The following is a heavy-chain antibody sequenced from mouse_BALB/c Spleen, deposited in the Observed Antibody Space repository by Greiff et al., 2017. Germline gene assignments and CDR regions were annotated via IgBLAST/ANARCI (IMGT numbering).Heavy chain of an antibody. CDR1: GFNIKDTY. D-gene: IGHD2-2*01. V-gene: IGHV14-3*02. Sequence: EVQLQQSGAELVKPGASVKLSCTASGFNIKDTYMHWVKQRPEQGLEWIGRIDPANGNTKYDPKFQGKATITADTSSNTAYLQLSSLTSEDTAVYYCARGYPYAMDYWGQGTSVTVSA. CDR3: ARGYPYAMDY. J-gene: IGHJ4*01. CDR2: IDPANGNT.